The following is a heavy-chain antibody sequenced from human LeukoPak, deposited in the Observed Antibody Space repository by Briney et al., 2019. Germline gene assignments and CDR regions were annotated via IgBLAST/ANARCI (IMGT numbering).Heavy chain of an antibody. CDR1: GYIFTSYW. Sequence: GESLNISCTGSGYIFTSYWIGWVRQMPGKGLECMGIIYPGDSDTRYSPSFQGQVTISADRSISTAYLQWSSLKASDTAMYYCARHETGPYFDYWGQGTLVTVSS. J-gene: IGHJ4*02. D-gene: IGHD1-1*01. V-gene: IGHV5-51*01. CDR3: ARHETGPYFDY. CDR2: IYPGDSDT.